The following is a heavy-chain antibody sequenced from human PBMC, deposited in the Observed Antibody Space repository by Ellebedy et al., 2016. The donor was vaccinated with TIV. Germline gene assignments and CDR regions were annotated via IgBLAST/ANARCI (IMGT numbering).Heavy chain of an antibody. CDR2: INPNSGGT. V-gene: IGHV1-2*02. CDR1: GYTFTGYY. Sequence: ASVKVSCXASGYTFTGYYMHWVRQAPGQGLEWMGWINPNSGGTNYAQKFQGRVTMTRDTSISTAYMELSRLRSDDTAVYYCARSQRGVVYYYYYMDVWGKGTTVTVSS. D-gene: IGHD3-10*01. J-gene: IGHJ6*03. CDR3: ARSQRGVVYYYYYMDV.